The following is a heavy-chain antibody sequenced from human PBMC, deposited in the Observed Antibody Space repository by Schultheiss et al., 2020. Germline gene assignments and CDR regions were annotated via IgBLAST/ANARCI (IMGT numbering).Heavy chain of an antibody. CDR3: AKDIAGSGTYYRSALDP. D-gene: IGHD1-26*01. J-gene: IGHJ5*02. CDR2: ISSSGIGT. CDR1: GFTFSSYA. Sequence: GESLKISCAASGFTFSSYAMNWVRRAPGKGLEWVSSISSSGIGTYYADFVKGRFTMSRDNSENTVYLQMSSLRDDDTAVYYCAKDIAGSGTYYRSALDPWGQGTLVTVSS. V-gene: IGHV3-23*01.